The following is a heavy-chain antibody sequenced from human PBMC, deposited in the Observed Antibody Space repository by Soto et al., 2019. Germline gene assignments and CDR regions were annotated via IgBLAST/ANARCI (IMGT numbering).Heavy chain of an antibody. J-gene: IGHJ4*02. CDR1: GYTFSDYY. D-gene: IGHD3-3*01. Sequence: QVQLVESGGDLVKRGGSLRLSCAASGYTFSDYYMSWIRQAPGKGLEWISYIDTSSTKIYYADSVKGRFTISRDNAKNSLYLEMNSPRDEATAVYYCASHYDMWSGYLSPVDYWGQGTLVTVSS. CDR2: IDTSSTKI. V-gene: IGHV3-11*01. CDR3: ASHYDMWSGYLSPVDY.